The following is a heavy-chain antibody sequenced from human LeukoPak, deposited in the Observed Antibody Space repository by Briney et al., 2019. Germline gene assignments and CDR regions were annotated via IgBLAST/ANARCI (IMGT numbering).Heavy chain of an antibody. D-gene: IGHD3-22*01. CDR2: IYYTGST. V-gene: IGHV4-39*01. Sequence: SETLSLTCTVSNGSISNSNSYWGWIRQPPGKGREWFGGIYYTGSTYYNLSLERRATISVDTSKIQFSLELSSVTAADTAVYYYAGQEYDSSGYYSYSDCWGQGTLVTVSS. CDR3: AGQEYDSSGYYSYSDC. J-gene: IGHJ4*02. CDR1: NGSISNSNSY.